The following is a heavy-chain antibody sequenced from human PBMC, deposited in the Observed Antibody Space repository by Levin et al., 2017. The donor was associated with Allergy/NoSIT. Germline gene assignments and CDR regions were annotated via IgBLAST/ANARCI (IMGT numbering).Heavy chain of an antibody. D-gene: IGHD1-26*01. Sequence: ASVKVSCKASGYTFTGYYMHWVRQAPGHGLEWMGRINPDSGDTSYAQKFQGRVTMTRDASVSTAFMELSRLTSDDTSVYYCARDPGWDQQAAFDVWGQGTMVTVSS. CDR2: INPDSGDT. V-gene: IGHV1-2*05. CDR1: GYTFTGYY. J-gene: IGHJ3*01. CDR3: ARDPGWDQQAAFDV.